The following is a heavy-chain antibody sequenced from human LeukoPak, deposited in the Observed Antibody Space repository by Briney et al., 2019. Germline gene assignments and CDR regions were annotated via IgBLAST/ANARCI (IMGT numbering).Heavy chain of an antibody. Sequence: ASVKVSCKASGYTFTSYDINWVRQATGQGLEWMGWMNPNSGNTGYAQKFQGRVTMTRNTSISTAYMELSSLRSEDTAVYYCARTRPYYYGMDVWGQGTTVTVSS. CDR1: GYTFTSYD. V-gene: IGHV1-8*01. CDR2: MNPNSGNT. CDR3: ARTRPYYYGMDV. J-gene: IGHJ6*02. D-gene: IGHD2-2*01.